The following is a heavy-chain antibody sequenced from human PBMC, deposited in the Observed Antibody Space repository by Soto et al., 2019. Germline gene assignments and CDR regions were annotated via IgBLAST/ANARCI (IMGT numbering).Heavy chain of an antibody. CDR1: GGSIGSYY. CDR2: IYYSGST. J-gene: IGHJ6*02. CDR3: ARASRGNSYGYDPSYYYYGMDV. D-gene: IGHD5-18*01. Sequence: SETLSLTCTVSGGSIGSYYWSWIRQPPGKGLEWIGYIYYSGSTNYNPSLKSRVTISVDTSKNQFSLKLSSVTAADTAVYYCARASRGNSYGYDPSYYYYGMDVWGQGTTVTVSS. V-gene: IGHV4-59*01.